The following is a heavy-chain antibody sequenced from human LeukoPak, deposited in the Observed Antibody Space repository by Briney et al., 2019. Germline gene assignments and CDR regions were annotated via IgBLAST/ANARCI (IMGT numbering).Heavy chain of an antibody. Sequence: SETLSLTCTVSGGSISSYYWSWIWQPPGKGLEWIGYIYYSGSTNYNPSLKSRVTISVDTSKNQFSLKLSSVTAADTAVYYCARWSGYYYYLDYWGQGTLVIVSS. V-gene: IGHV4-59*01. J-gene: IGHJ4*02. D-gene: IGHD3-3*01. CDR1: GGSISSYY. CDR3: ARWSGYYYYLDY. CDR2: IYYSGST.